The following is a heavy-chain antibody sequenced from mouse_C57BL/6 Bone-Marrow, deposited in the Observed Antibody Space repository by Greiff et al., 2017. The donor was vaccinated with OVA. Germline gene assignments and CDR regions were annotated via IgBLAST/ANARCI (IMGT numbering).Heavy chain of an antibody. CDR1: GFTFSDYY. Sequence: DVMLVESGGGLVQPGGSLKLSCAASGFTFSDYYMYWVRQTPEKRLEWVAYISNGGGSTYYPDTVKGRFTISRDNAKNTLYLQMSRLKSEDTAMYYCARHEDYDGYYEDAMDYWGQGTSVTVSS. V-gene: IGHV5-12*01. D-gene: IGHD2-3*01. CDR2: ISNGGGST. CDR3: ARHEDYDGYYEDAMDY. J-gene: IGHJ4*01.